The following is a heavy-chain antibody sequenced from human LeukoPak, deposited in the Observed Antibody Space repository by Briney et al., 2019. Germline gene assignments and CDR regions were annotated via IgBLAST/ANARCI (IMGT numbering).Heavy chain of an antibody. Sequence: ASVKVSCKASGYPFISNAMNWVRQAPGQGLELMGWINTNTGNPTYAQGFTGRFVFSLDTSVSTAYLQISSLKTEDTAVYYCARDNAGDIDYWGQGTLVTVSS. V-gene: IGHV7-4-1*02. CDR2: INTNTGNP. CDR3: ARDNAGDIDY. CDR1: GYPFISNA. J-gene: IGHJ4*02. D-gene: IGHD7-27*01.